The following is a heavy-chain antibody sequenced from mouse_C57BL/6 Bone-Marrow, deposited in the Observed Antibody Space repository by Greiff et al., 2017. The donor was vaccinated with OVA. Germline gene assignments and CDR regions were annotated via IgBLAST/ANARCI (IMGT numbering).Heavy chain of an antibody. CDR1: GYTFTDYY. CDR2: INPYNGGT. CDR3: ARKDYDYVPGFAY. D-gene: IGHD2-4*01. V-gene: IGHV1-19*01. Sequence: EVQLQQSGPVLVKPGASVKMSCKASGYTFTDYYMNWVKQSHGKSLEWIGVINPYNGGTSYNQKFKGKATLTVDKSSSTAYMELNSLTSEDSAVYYCARKDYDYVPGFAYWGQGTRVTVSA. J-gene: IGHJ3*01.